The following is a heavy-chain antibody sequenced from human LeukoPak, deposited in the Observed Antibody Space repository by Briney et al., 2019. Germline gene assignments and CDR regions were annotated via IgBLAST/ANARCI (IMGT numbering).Heavy chain of an antibody. D-gene: IGHD6-19*01. V-gene: IGHV1-18*01. Sequence: GASVKVSCKASGYTFSSYGITWVRQAPGQGLEWMGWTSVYNGDTNYAQKVQSRVTMTTDTSTTTAYMELRSLRPDDTAVYYRARAGTSGWQPFDYWGQGTLVTVSS. CDR1: GYTFSSYG. CDR3: ARAGTSGWQPFDY. CDR2: TSVYNGDT. J-gene: IGHJ4*02.